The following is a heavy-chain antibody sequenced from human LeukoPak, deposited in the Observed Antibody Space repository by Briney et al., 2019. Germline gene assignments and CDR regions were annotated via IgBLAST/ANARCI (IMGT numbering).Heavy chain of an antibody. J-gene: IGHJ4*02. Sequence: PGGSLRLSCVASGITFSNYAVSWVRQAPEKGLDWVSVISGSAHKIRYADSVKGRFTISRDNSENIVYLQMNNLRVEDTAVYYCAGRPTGYSSGYIHWGPGTLVTVPS. D-gene: IGHD5-18*01. CDR1: GITFSNYA. CDR3: AGRPTGYSSGYIH. V-gene: IGHV3-23*01. CDR2: ISGSAHKI.